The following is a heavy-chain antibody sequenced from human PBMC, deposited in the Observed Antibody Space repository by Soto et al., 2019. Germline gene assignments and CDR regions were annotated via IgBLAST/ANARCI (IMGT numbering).Heavy chain of an antibody. D-gene: IGHD3-22*01. V-gene: IGHV4-39*01. Sequence: SETLSLTCTVSGFSVNRGDYYWAWMRQPPGKGLEWIGSVYYSGGPHQNPSQSRFIISIDTAKNQISLRLKSVTAADTAVYYCARHFRSYSGGYHWFGPWGQGTLVTAPQ. CDR3: ARHFRSYSGGYHWFGP. CDR2: VYYSGGP. CDR1: GFSVNRGDYY. J-gene: IGHJ5*02.